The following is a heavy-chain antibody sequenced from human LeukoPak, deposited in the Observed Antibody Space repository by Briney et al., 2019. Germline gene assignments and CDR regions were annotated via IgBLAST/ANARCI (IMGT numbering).Heavy chain of an antibody. D-gene: IGHD6-13*01. CDR3: TSITPAGYLDY. V-gene: IGHV3-15*01. CDR1: GFTFSNAW. J-gene: IGHJ4*02. Sequence: GGSLRLSCAASGFTFSNAWMSWVRQAPGKGLEWVGRIKSKTDGGTTDYASPVKGRFTISRDDSKNTLYLQMNSLKTEDTAVYYSTSITPAGYLDYWGQGTLVTVSS. CDR2: IKSKTDGGTT.